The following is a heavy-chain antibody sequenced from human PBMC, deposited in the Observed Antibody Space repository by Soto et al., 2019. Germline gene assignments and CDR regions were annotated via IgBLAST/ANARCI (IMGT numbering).Heavy chain of an antibody. Sequence: QITLKESGPTLVKPTQTLTLTCTFSGFSLSTRGVGVGWIRQPPGKALEWLALIYWDDDKRYSPSLKSRLTLTKDTSKDRVVLTMTNMDPVDTATYYCLHRLISWVVPAAVGWFDPWGKGTLVTVSS. CDR1: GFSLSTRGVG. V-gene: IGHV2-5*02. CDR2: IYWDDDK. D-gene: IGHD2-2*01. CDR3: LHRLISWVVPAAVGWFDP. J-gene: IGHJ5*02.